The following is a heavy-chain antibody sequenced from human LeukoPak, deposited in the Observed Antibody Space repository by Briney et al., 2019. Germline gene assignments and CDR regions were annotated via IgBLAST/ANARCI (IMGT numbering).Heavy chain of an antibody. CDR3: ARQGYSGSGRYNWLDP. CDR2: IYYSGST. V-gene: IGHV4-39*01. J-gene: IGHJ5*02. CDR1: GGSISSSSYF. D-gene: IGHD3-10*01. Sequence: PSETLSLTCTVSGGSISSSSYFWGWIRQPPGKGLEWIGSIYYSGSTYYNPSLKSRVTISVDTSKNQFSLKLSSVTAADTAVYYCARQGYSGSGRYNWLDPWGQGTLVTVSS.